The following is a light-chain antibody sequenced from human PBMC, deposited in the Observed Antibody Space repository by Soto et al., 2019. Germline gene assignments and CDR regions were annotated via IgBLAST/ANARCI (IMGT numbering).Light chain of an antibody. CDR3: AQYGCSPRS. J-gene: IGKJ1*01. V-gene: IGKV3-20*01. Sequence: EIVLTQSPGTLSLSPGERATLSCRASQSVSSSYLAWYQQKPSQAPRLLIYGASSRATGIPDRFSGSGSGTDFTLTISRPEPEDAAVYSCAQYGCSPRSFDQGPKVEIK. CDR2: GAS. CDR1: QSVSSSY.